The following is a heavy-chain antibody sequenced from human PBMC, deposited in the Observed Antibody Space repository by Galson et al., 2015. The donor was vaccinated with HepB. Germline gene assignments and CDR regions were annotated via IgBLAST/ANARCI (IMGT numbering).Heavy chain of an antibody. V-gene: IGHV3-23*03. D-gene: IGHD4-17*01. J-gene: IGHJ6*03. Sequence: SLRLSCAASGFDFSSYAMAWVRQAPGKGLEWVSIIYGGGNGANYADSVKGRFTTSRDNPKNTLFLQMSNLRVEDTAIYYCAKYRTHTNYDYHMDVWGKGTTVTVSS. CDR1: GFDFSSYA. CDR2: IYGGGNGA. CDR3: AKYRTHTNYDYHMDV.